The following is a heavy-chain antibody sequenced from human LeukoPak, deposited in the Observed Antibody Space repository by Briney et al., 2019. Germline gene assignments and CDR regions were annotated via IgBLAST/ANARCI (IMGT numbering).Heavy chain of an antibody. CDR1: GGSFSGYY. D-gene: IGHD3-3*01. V-gene: IGHV4-34*01. J-gene: IGHJ5*02. CDR2: INHSGST. Sequence: SETLSLTCAVYGGSFSGYYLSWIRQPPGKGLEWIGEINHSGSTNYNPSLKSRVTISVDTSKNQFSLKLSSVTAADTAVYYCAISPSLYYDFWSGYYPSGWFDPWGQGTLVTVSS. CDR3: AISPSLYYDFWSGYYPSGWFDP.